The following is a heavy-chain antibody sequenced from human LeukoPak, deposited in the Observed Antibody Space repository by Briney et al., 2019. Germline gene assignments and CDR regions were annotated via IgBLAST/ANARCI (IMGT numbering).Heavy chain of an antibody. V-gene: IGHV4-59*01. CDR2: IYYSGST. CDR3: ARDLEGGSSFDY. Sequence: SETLSLTCTVSGGSISSYYWSWIRQPPGKGLEWIGYIYYSGSTNYNPSLKSRVTISVDTSKNQFSPKLSSVTAADTAVYYCARDLEGGSSFDYWGQGTLVTVSS. CDR1: GGSISSYY. D-gene: IGHD1-26*01. J-gene: IGHJ4*02.